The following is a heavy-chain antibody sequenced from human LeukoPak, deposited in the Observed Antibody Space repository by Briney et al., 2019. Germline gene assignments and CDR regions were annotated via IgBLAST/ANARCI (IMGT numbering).Heavy chain of an antibody. CDR3: ARGTYDLEENWYFDP. V-gene: IGHV1-69*05. Sequence: SVKVSCKASGGTFSSYAISWVRQAPGQGLEWMGGIIPIFGTANYAQKFQGRVTITTDESTSTAYMELSSLRSEDTAVYYCARGTYDLEENWYFDPWGRGTLVTVSS. D-gene: IGHD3-3*01. CDR1: GGTFSSYA. CDR2: IIPIFGTA. J-gene: IGHJ2*01.